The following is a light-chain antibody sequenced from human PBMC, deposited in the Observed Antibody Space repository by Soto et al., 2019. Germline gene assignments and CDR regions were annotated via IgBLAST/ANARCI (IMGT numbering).Light chain of an antibody. CDR2: DVS. CDR1: SSDVGGYNY. CDR3: IAYTSSRTRV. V-gene: IGLV2-14*01. J-gene: IGLJ2*01. Sequence: QSVLTQPASVSGSPGQSITISCTGTSSDVGGYNYVSWYQQHPGKAPKLMIYDVSNRPSEVSNRFSGSKSGNTASLTISGHQAEDDPEYYSIAYTSSRTRVFGAGTKVTVL.